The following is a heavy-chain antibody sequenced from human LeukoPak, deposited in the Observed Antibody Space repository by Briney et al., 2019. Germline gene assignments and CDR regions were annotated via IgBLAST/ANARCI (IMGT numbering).Heavy chain of an antibody. Sequence: RASVKVSCKASGYTFTSYYMHWVRQAPGQGLEWMGIINPSGGSTSYAQKFQGRVTMTRDMSTSTDYMELSSLRSEDTAIYYCARDNSVEDNAWWFDPWGQGTLVTVSS. CDR3: ARDNSVEDNAWWFDP. CDR1: GYTFTSYY. V-gene: IGHV1-46*01. CDR2: INPSGGST. D-gene: IGHD4-23*01. J-gene: IGHJ5*02.